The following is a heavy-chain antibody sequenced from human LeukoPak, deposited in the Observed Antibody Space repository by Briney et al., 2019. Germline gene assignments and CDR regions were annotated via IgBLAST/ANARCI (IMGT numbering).Heavy chain of an antibody. Sequence: SETLSLTCTVSGASITSSSYYWGWIRQPPGKGLERIGSIYYTGTTYYNSSLKNRLTISVDTSKNQFSLKLRSVTAADTAVYYCARRIAVAGTGYFQHWGQGTLVTVSS. D-gene: IGHD6-19*01. CDR2: IYYTGTT. V-gene: IGHV4-39*01. CDR1: GASITSSSYY. CDR3: ARRIAVAGTGYFQH. J-gene: IGHJ1*01.